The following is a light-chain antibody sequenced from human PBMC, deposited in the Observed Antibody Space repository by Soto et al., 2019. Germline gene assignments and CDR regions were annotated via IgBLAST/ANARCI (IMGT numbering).Light chain of an antibody. CDR3: QQYGSSPPTT. CDR2: GAS. J-gene: IGKJ4*01. V-gene: IGKV3-20*01. CDR1: QSVSSSY. Sequence: EIVLTQSPGTLSLSPGERATLSCRASQSVSSSYLAWYQQKSGQAPRLLIYGASTRATGIPDRFSGSGSATDFTLTISRLEPEDFAVYYCQQYGSSPPTTFGGGTKVEIK.